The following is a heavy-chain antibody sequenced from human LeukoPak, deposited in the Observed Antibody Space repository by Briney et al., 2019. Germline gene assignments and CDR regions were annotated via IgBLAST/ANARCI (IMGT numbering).Heavy chain of an antibody. CDR2: ISYDGSNK. CDR1: GFTFSSYG. CDR3: AKDWASYNYVDYFDY. J-gene: IGHJ4*02. Sequence: PGRSLRLSCAASGFTFSSYGMHGVRQAPGKGLEWVAAISYDGSNKYYADSVKGRFTISRDNSKNTLYLQMNSLRAEDTAVYYCAKDWASYNYVDYFDYWGQGTLVTVSS. V-gene: IGHV3-30*18. D-gene: IGHD5-24*01.